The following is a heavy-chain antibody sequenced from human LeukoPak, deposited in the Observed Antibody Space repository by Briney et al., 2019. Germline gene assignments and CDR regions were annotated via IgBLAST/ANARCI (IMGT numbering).Heavy chain of an antibody. J-gene: IGHJ6*03. V-gene: IGHV3-7*01. CDR2: IKQDGSEK. CDR1: GFTFSSYW. D-gene: IGHD2-2*01. CDR3: ARDFWDVVVEPADDNHEHYSYYYYMDV. Sequence: PGGSLRLSCAASGFTFSSYWMSWVRQAPGKGLEWVANIKQDGSEKYYVDSVKGRFTISRDNAKNSLYLQMNSLGAEDTAVYYCARDFWDVVVEPADDNHEHYSYYYYMDVWGKGTTVTVSS.